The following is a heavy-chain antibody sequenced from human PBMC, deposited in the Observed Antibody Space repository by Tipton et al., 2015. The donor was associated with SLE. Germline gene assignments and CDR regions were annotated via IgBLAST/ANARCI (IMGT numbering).Heavy chain of an antibody. D-gene: IGHD6-13*01. J-gene: IGHJ4*02. V-gene: IGHV3-7*01. CDR2: INEDGSGK. CDR1: GFSFSRYW. Sequence: GSLRLSCAVSGFSFSRYWMNWVRQVPGKGLEWAARINEDGSGKDYEGSMEGRISISRDNAKNLVYLQMNSLQVEDTAVYFCSRGTMSAPGIDYLGQGTLVSV. CDR3: SRGTMSAPGIDY.